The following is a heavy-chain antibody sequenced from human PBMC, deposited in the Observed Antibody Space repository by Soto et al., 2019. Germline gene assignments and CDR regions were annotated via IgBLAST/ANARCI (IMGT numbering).Heavy chain of an antibody. D-gene: IGHD2-15*01. J-gene: IGHJ6*02. CDR2: IIPIFGTA. CDR3: ARRVVCSGGSCYSPYYYGMDV. CDR1: GGTFSSYA. Sequence: QVQLVQSGAEVKKPGSSVKVSCKASGGTFSSYAISWVRQAPGQGLEWMGGIIPIFGTANYAQKFQGRVTITADESTSTAYMELSSLRPEDTAVYYCARRVVCSGGSCYSPYYYGMDVWGQGTTVTVSS. V-gene: IGHV1-69*01.